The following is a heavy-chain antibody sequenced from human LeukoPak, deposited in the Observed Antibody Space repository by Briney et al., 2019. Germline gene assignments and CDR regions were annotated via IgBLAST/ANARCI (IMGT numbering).Heavy chain of an antibody. D-gene: IGHD6-19*01. V-gene: IGHV1-2*02. CDR3: ARVFRIAVAGRSFDY. J-gene: IGHJ4*02. Sequence: ASVKVSCTASGYTFTGYSMHWVRQAPGQGLEWMGWINPNSGGTNYAQKFQGRVTMTRDTSISTAYMELSRLRSDDTAVYYCARVFRIAVAGRSFDYWGQGTLVTVSS. CDR2: INPNSGGT. CDR1: GYTFTGYS.